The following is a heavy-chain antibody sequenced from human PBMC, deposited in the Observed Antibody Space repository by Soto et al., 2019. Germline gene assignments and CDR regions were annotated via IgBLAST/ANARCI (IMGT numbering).Heavy chain of an antibody. D-gene: IGHD2-8*01. CDR3: ARDLGEYCTNGVCYTDTGYFDY. Sequence: PSETLSLTCTVSGGSISSYYWSWIRQPPGKGLEWIGYIYYSGSTNYNPSLKSRVTISVDTSKNQFSLKLSSVTAADTAVYYCARDLGEYCTNGVCYTDTGYFDYWGQGTLVTVS. J-gene: IGHJ4*02. CDR2: IYYSGST. V-gene: IGHV4-59*01. CDR1: GGSISSYY.